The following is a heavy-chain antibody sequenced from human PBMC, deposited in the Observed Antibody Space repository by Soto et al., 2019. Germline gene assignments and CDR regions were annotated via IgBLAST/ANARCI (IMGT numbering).Heavy chain of an antibody. V-gene: IGHV1-18*04. Sequence: XSVKVSCNASGFSFTSYGIIWVRQAPGQGLEWMAWISIYNDNTKYAQKFQGRITMTTDTSTSTAYMELRSLRSDDTAVYYCARETYYFGSGTYDDGMDVWGQGTTVTVSS. CDR2: ISIYNDNT. D-gene: IGHD3-10*01. CDR3: ARETYYFGSGTYDDGMDV. J-gene: IGHJ6*02. CDR1: GFSFTSYG.